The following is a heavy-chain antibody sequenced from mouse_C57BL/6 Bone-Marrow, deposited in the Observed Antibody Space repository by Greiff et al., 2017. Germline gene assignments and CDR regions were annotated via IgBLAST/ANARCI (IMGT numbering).Heavy chain of an antibody. CDR1: GYTFTSYW. Sequence: QVQLQQPGAELVRPGSSVKLSCKASGYTFTSYWMDWVKQRPGQGLEWIGNIYPSDSETHYNQKFKDKATVTVDKSSSTAYMQLSSLTSEDSAVYYGALGAFAYWGQGTLVTVSA. CDR2: IYPSDSET. CDR3: ALGAFAY. V-gene: IGHV1-61*01. J-gene: IGHJ3*01.